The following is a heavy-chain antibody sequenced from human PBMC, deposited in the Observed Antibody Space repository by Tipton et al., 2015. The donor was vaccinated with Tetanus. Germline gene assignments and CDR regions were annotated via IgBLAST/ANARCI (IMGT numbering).Heavy chain of an antibody. D-gene: IGHD5-24*01. Sequence: TLSLTCTVSGGSISTYYWSWIRQPPEKGLEWIGYIHHSWSTNYNPSLNSRITISTDTSKNQFSLTVRSVTAADTAVYYCARGFQERWQKSGWFDPWGQGTLVTVSS. CDR1: GGSISTYY. CDR2: IHHSWST. J-gene: IGHJ5*02. CDR3: ARGFQERWQKSGWFDP. V-gene: IGHV4-59*08.